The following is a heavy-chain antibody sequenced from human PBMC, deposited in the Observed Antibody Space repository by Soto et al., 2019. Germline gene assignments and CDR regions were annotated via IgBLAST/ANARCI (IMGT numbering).Heavy chain of an antibody. CDR2: IYYSGST. CDR1: GGSISSYY. Sequence: SETLSLTCTVSGGSISSYYWSWIRQPPGKGLEWIGYIYYSGSTNYNPSLKSRVTISVDTSKNQFSLKLSSVTAADTAVYYCARASLITMVRGAANWFDPWGQGTLVTVSS. CDR3: ARASLITMVRGAANWFDP. V-gene: IGHV4-59*08. D-gene: IGHD3-10*01. J-gene: IGHJ5*02.